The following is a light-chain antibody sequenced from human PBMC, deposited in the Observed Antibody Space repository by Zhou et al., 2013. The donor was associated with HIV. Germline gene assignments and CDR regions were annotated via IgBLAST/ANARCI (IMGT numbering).Light chain of an antibody. V-gene: IGKV3-20*01. CDR3: HQYGSSHT. J-gene: IGKJ3*01. CDR1: QSVSSSY. CDR2: GTS. Sequence: EVVLTQSPGTLSLSPGERATLSCRASQSVSSSYLAWYQQRPGQAPRLLIYGTSNRATGIPDRFSGSGSGTDFTLTITRLEPEDVGIYYCHQYGSSHTFGPGTKVDLK.